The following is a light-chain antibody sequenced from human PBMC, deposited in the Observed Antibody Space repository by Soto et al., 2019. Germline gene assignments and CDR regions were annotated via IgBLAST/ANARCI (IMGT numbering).Light chain of an antibody. CDR3: KKAQQTPLT. CDR2: LGS. Sequence: DIVMTQSPLSLPVTPGEPASISCRSSQSLLHSNGYNYLDWYLQKPGQSPQLLIYLGSNRASGVPEGLRGRVSGTDFTQKKSRVEAEDVGVYYCKKAQQTPLTFGQGPKLEIK. CDR1: QSLLHSNGYNY. V-gene: IGKV2-28*01. J-gene: IGKJ2*01.